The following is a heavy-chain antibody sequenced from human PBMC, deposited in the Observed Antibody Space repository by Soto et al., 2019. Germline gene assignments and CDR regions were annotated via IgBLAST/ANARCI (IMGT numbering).Heavy chain of an antibody. CDR1: GFTFSSYA. V-gene: IGHV3-23*01. CDR3: APKFGGYCSGDTCFRTTGTGWFDP. CDR2: ISGSGGST. J-gene: IGHJ5*02. D-gene: IGHD2-15*01. Sequence: GGSLRLSCAASGFTFSSYAMSWVRQAPGRGLDWVSTISGSGGSTYYADSVKGRFTISRDNSENTLYLQMNSLRAEDTAVDYCAPKFGGYCSGDTCFRTTGTGWFDPWGHGTLVTVSS.